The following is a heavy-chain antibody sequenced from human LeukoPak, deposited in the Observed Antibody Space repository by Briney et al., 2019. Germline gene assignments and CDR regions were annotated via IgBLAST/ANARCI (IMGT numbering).Heavy chain of an antibody. CDR2: IYSDGTT. Sequence: PSETLSLTCSVSGASTTSYYWNWIRQAPGKGMEWIGYIYSDGTTSYSPSLRSRVTISIDTSRNQFSLKLSSVTAADAAVYYCARDTRSYDTSGYYYFDYWGQGALVTVSS. CDR1: GASTTSYY. CDR3: ARDTRSYDTSGYYYFDY. D-gene: IGHD3-22*01. V-gene: IGHV4-59*01. J-gene: IGHJ4*02.